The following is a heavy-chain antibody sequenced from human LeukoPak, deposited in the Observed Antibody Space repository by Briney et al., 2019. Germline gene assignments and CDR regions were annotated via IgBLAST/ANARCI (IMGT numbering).Heavy chain of an antibody. Sequence: ASVKVSCKAARYTFTSYDINWVRQAPGQGLEWMGWMNPDSGNTGYAQKFQGRVTMTRNTSISTAYMELSSLRSEDTAVYYCARGRILGYCSGGSCYHDYWGQGTLVTVSS. CDR3: ARGRILGYCSGGSCYHDY. J-gene: IGHJ4*02. D-gene: IGHD2-15*01. V-gene: IGHV1-8*01. CDR1: RYTFTSYD. CDR2: MNPDSGNT.